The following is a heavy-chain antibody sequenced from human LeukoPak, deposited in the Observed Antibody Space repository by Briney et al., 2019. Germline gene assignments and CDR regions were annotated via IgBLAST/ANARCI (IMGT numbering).Heavy chain of an antibody. CDR3: ARAEGYADDFDY. Sequence: PGGSLRLSCSASGFTFSSYAMHWVRQAPGKGLEYVSAISSNGGSTYYADSVKGRFTISRDNPKNTLYLQMSSLRAEDTAVYYCARAEGYADDFDYWGQGTLVTVSS. CDR2: ISSNGGST. V-gene: IGHV3-64D*06. J-gene: IGHJ4*02. D-gene: IGHD5-18*01. CDR1: GFTFSSYA.